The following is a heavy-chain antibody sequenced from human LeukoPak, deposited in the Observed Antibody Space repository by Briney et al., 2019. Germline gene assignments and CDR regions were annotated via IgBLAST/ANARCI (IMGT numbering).Heavy chain of an antibody. CDR3: ASYAMVRGVIRAPFAFDI. Sequence: SETLSLTCTVSGGSISSYYWSWIRQPPGKGLEWIGYIYYSGSTNYNPSLKSRVTISVDTSKNQFALKLSSVPAADTAVYYCASYAMVRGVIRAPFAFDIWGKGTMVSVSS. D-gene: IGHD3-10*01. CDR1: GGSISSYY. CDR2: IYYSGST. J-gene: IGHJ3*02. V-gene: IGHV4-59*01.